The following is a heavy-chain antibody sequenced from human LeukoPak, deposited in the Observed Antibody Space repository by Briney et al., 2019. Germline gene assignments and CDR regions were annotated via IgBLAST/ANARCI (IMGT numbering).Heavy chain of an antibody. D-gene: IGHD3-22*01. CDR2: ISYDGSNK. CDR1: GFTFSGYG. Sequence: GRSLRLSCAASGFTFSGYGMHWVRQAPGKGLEWVAVISYDGSNKYYADSVKGRFTISRDNSKNTLYLQMNSLRAEDTAVYYCAKPYYYDSSGYYWDDYWGQGTLVTVSS. J-gene: IGHJ4*02. CDR3: AKPYYYDSSGYYWDDY. V-gene: IGHV3-30*18.